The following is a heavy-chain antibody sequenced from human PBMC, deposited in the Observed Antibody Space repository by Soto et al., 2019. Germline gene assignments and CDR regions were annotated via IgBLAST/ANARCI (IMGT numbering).Heavy chain of an antibody. Sequence: PSETLSLTCAVYGGSFSGYYWSWIRQPPGKGLEWIGEINHSGSTNYNPSLKSRVTISVDTSKNQFSLKLSSVTAADTAVYYCAIMGYCSGGSCRRSAFDIWGQGTMVTVSS. D-gene: IGHD2-15*01. CDR2: INHSGST. V-gene: IGHV4-34*01. CDR3: AIMGYCSGGSCRRSAFDI. J-gene: IGHJ3*02. CDR1: GGSFSGYY.